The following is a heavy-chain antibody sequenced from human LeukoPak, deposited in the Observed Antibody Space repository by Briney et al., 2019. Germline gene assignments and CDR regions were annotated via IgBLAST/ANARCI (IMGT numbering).Heavy chain of an antibody. CDR1: SYSINNDYY. D-gene: IGHD3-22*01. J-gene: IGHJ4*02. CDR2: IYHSGST. CDR3: ARGYYYDSRGYYDY. V-gene: IGHV4-38-2*02. Sequence: PSETLSLTCTVSSYSINNDYYWGWIRQPPGKGLEWIGSIYHSGSTHYNPSLKSRVTISVDTSKNQFSVKLSSVTAADTAVYYCARGYYYDSRGYYDYWGQGTLVTVSS.